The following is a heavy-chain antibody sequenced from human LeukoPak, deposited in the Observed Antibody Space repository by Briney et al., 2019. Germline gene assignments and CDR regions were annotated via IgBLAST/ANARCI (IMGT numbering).Heavy chain of an antibody. CDR3: ARARAALRNALNRPHAFDI. Sequence: ASVKVSCKASGYTFTGYYMHWVRQAPGQGLEWMGWINPNSGGTNYAQKFQGRVTMSRDTSISTAYMEVSRLRSDDTAVYYCARARAALRNALNRPHAFDIWGQGTMVTVSS. J-gene: IGHJ3*02. D-gene: IGHD1-1*01. V-gene: IGHV1-2*02. CDR2: INPNSGGT. CDR1: GYTFTGYY.